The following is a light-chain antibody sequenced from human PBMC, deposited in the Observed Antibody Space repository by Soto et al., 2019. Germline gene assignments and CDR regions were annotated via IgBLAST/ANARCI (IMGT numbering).Light chain of an antibody. J-gene: IGKJ4*01. CDR1: QSVTTN. CDR2: DAS. Sequence: EVVMTQSPATLSVSPGERVTFSCRASQSVTTNLAWYQHKQGQSPRLLISDASTGASGIPPRFSGSGSETEFTLTIDRLQPADFAVYYCQQSDRWPVTFGGGTKVEIK. CDR3: QQSDRWPVT. V-gene: IGKV3-15*01.